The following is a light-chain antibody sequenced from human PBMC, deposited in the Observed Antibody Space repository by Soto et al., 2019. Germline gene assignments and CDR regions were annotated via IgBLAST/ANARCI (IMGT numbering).Light chain of an antibody. V-gene: IGKV3-20*01. CDR1: QSFNSIY. CDR2: GAS. J-gene: IGKJ1*01. Sequence: DIVLTQSPDTLSLSPGERATLSCRASQSFNSIYLAWYQQKPGQAPRLLIYGASSRATGIPDRFSGSGSGTDFTLTISRLEPEDFAVYYCHQYDSWTFGQGTKVDIK. CDR3: HQYDSWT.